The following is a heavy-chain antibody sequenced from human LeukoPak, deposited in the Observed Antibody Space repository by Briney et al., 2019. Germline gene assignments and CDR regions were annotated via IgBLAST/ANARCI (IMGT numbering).Heavy chain of an antibody. CDR3: ARDGSLDY. V-gene: IGHV1-2*02. J-gene: IGHJ4*02. D-gene: IGHD3-10*01. CDR2: INPDSGDT. CDR1: GYTFTDYY. Sequence: ASVKVSCKASGYTFTDYYMHWLRQAPGQGPEWMGWINPDSGDTKSAQKFQGRVIMTRETSIRTAYMELSRLRPDDTAVYHCARDGSLDYWGQGTQVTVSS.